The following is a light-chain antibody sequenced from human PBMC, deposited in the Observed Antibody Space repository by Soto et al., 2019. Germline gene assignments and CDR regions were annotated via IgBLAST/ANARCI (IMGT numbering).Light chain of an antibody. Sequence: QSVLTQPPSASGAPGQRITISCTGSSSNLGSDYDVHWYQQFPGAAPRLLIYDNNNRPSGVPDRFSGSKSGISASLAITGLQAEDEADYHCSSYTSSTTPYVFGTGTKLTVL. J-gene: IGLJ1*01. CDR2: DNN. V-gene: IGLV1-40*01. CDR3: SSYTSSTTPYV. CDR1: SSNLGSDYD.